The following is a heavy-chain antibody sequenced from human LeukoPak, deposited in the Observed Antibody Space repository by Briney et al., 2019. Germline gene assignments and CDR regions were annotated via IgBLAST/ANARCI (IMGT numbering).Heavy chain of an antibody. J-gene: IGHJ5*02. CDR1: GGSISSSGYY. Sequence: SETLSLTCTVSGGSISSSGYYWGWIRQPPGKGLEWIVSIYYSGNTYYNPSLKSRVTISIDTSKNQFSMKMTSVTAPDTALYYCARHDYSGGDNWFDPWGQGTLVTVSS. CDR2: IYYSGNT. V-gene: IGHV4-39*01. CDR3: ARHDYSGGDNWFDP. D-gene: IGHD3-10*01.